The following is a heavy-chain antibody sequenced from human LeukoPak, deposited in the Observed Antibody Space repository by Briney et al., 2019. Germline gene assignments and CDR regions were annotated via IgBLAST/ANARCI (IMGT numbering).Heavy chain of an antibody. V-gene: IGHV1-69*13. J-gene: IGHJ4*02. Sequence: SVKVSCKASGGTFSSYTISWVRQAPGQGLEWMGGIIPIFGTANYAQKFQGRVTITADESTSTAYMELSSLRSEDTAVYYCARGDGYTLSYYFDYWGQGTLVTVSS. CDR1: GGTFSSYT. CDR2: IIPIFGTA. D-gene: IGHD5-24*01. CDR3: ARGDGYTLSYYFDY.